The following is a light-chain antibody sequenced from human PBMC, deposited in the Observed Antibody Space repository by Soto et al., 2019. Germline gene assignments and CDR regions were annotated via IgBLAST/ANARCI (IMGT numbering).Light chain of an antibody. CDR2: AAS. V-gene: IGKV1-39*01. J-gene: IGKJ1*01. CDR1: QSISSY. CDR3: QQSRT. Sequence: DIQMTQSPSSLSASVGDRVTITCRASQSISSYLNWYQKKPGKAPKLLIYAASSLQSGVPSRFSGSGSGTDFTLTISSLEHEDFAVYYCQQSRTFGHGTKVDIK.